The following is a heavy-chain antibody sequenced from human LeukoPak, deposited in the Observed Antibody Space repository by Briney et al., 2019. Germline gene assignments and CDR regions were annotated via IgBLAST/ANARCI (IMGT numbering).Heavy chain of an antibody. Sequence: PSETLSLTCTVSGGSISSYYWSWIRQPPGKGLEWIGYIYYSGSTNYNPSLKSRVTISVDTSKNQFSLKLSSVTAADTAVYYCARSMVRGVTLPYYFDYWGQGTLVTVSS. V-gene: IGHV4-59*01. CDR2: IYYSGST. CDR1: GGSISSYY. D-gene: IGHD3-10*01. J-gene: IGHJ4*02. CDR3: ARSMVRGVTLPYYFDY.